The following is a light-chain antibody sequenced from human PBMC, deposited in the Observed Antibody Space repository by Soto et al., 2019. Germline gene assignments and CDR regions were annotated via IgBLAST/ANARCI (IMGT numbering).Light chain of an antibody. Sequence: QSALTQPRSVSGSPGQSVTISCTGTSSDVGGYNYVSWYQHHPGKAPKLMIYDVSKRPSGVPDRFSGSKSGNTASLTISGLQAEDEADYYCCSYAGSYTLRVFGGRTKLTVL. CDR1: SSDVGGYNY. CDR2: DVS. V-gene: IGLV2-11*01. J-gene: IGLJ2*01. CDR3: CSYAGSYTLRV.